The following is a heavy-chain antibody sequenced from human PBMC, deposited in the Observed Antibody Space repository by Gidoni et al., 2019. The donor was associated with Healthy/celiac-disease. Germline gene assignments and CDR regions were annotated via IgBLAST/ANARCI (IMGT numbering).Heavy chain of an antibody. D-gene: IGHD6-19*01. J-gene: IGHJ4*02. CDR1: GFTFCSYA. Sequence: EVQLLESGGGLVQPGGSLRLSCAASGFTFCSYAMSWVRQAPGKGLEGVSAISGSGGSTYYADSVKGRFTISRDNSKNTLYLQMNSLRAEDTAVYYCAKDSPHGAVAGTDYFDYWGQGTLVTVSS. CDR2: ISGSGGST. CDR3: AKDSPHGAVAGTDYFDY. V-gene: IGHV3-23*01.